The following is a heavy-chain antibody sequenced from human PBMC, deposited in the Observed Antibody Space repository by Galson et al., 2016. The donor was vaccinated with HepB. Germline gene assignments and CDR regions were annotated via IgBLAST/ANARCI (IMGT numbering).Heavy chain of an antibody. CDR1: DGSLSDYY. V-gene: IGHV4-34*01. D-gene: IGHD7-27*01. Sequence: ETLSLTCAVYDGSLSDYYWAWIRQSPEKGLEWIGEIHHGGTTNYKSSLKSRVTLSIDSSKNEFTLQVTSVTVAAAAVYYCARATGGGLADWGQGTLVVVSS. CDR2: IHHGGTT. CDR3: ARATGGGLAD. J-gene: IGHJ4*02.